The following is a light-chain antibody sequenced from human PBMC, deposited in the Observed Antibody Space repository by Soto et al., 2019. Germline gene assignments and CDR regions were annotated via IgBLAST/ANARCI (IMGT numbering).Light chain of an antibody. V-gene: IGKV3-15*01. Sequence: IVLMQSPATLSVSPGERATLSCRASQSVSSLLAWYQQKPRQAPRLLIYDTSTRATGIPARFSGSGSGTDFTLTISSLQSEDFAVYYCQQRSNWPWTFGQGTKVEIK. CDR1: QSVSSL. CDR2: DTS. J-gene: IGKJ1*01. CDR3: QQRSNWPWT.